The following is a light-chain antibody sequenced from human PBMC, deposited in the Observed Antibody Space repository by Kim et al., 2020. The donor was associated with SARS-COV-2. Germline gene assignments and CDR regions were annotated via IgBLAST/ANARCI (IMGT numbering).Light chain of an antibody. V-gene: IGKV4-1*01. CDR3: QQYFSIPRA. CDR2: WAS. J-gene: IGKJ1*01. CDR1: QSVLYSPNNKNY. Sequence: DIVMTQSPDSLAVSLGERATINCKSSQSVLYSPNNKNYLAWYQQKPGQPPRLLIYWASTRDSGVPDRFSGSGSGTDFTLTISSLQAEDVAVYYCQQYFSIPRAFGQGTKVDIK.